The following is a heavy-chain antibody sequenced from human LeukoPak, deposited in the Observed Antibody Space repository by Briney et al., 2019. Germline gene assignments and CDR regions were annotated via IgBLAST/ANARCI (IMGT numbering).Heavy chain of an antibody. CDR1: GFPFIEYS. V-gene: IGHV3-48*01. CDR2: IGIDSGNT. J-gene: IGHJ4*02. CDR3: ARDHNYAFDN. Sequence: GGSLRLSCTASGFPFIEYSMNWVRQAPGKGLEWNSYIGIDSGNTKYADSVRGRFTISADKAKNSLYLQMNSLRVEDTAVYYCARDHNYAFDNWGQGTLVSVAS. D-gene: IGHD1-1*01.